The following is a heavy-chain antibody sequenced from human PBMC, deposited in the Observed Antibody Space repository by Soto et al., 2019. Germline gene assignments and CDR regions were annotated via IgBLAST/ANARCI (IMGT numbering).Heavy chain of an antibody. J-gene: IGHJ6*03. D-gene: IGHD5-18*01. CDR3: ARANRDRIQVYYMDV. CDR2: IKQDGSEK. CDR1: GFTFSSYW. V-gene: IGHV3-7*01. Sequence: GGSLRLSCAASGFTFSSYWMSWVRQAPGKGLEWVANIKQDGSEKYYVDSVKGRFTISRDNAKNSLYLQMNSLRAEDTAVYYCARANRDRIQVYYMDVWGKGTTVTVSS.